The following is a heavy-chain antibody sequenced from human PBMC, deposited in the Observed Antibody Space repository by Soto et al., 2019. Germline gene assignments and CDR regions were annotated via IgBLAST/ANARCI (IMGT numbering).Heavy chain of an antibody. V-gene: IGHV2-5*01. CDR1: GFSLSTSGVG. CDR2: IYWSGDE. Sequence: SGPTLVNPTQTLTLTCSFSGFSLSTSGVGVGWIRQPPGKALEWLAHIYWSGDEHYRPSLKSRLSITKDTSRNQVVLTMTNMDRLDTSTEDCARGLARRPVFAFDIGGQGPMVNVSS. J-gene: IGHJ3*02. D-gene: IGHD3-3*02. CDR3: ARGLARRPVFAFDI.